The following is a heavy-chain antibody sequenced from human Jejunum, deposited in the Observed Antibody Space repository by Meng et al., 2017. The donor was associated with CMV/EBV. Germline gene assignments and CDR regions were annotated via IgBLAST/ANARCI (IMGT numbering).Heavy chain of an antibody. D-gene: IGHD3-10*01. CDR3: ARDSYSHGSGSYNWFDL. J-gene: IGHJ5*02. V-gene: IGHV4-59*01. CDR1: SINSYY. CDR2: VHHSGST. Sequence: SINSYYWSWIRQPPGKGLEWIGFVHHSGSTNYNPSLKSRLTMPVETSKNQFSLTLSSVTAADTAVYYCARDSYSHGSGSYNWFDLWGQGTLVTVSS.